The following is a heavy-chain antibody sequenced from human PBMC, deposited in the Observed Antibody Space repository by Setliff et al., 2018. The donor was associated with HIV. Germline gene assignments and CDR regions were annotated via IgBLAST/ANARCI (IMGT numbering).Heavy chain of an antibody. J-gene: IGHJ6*02. CDR1: GYSISSGYY. V-gene: IGHV4-38-2*01. D-gene: IGHD3-10*01. CDR3: ARHGTYYSGSGSYLASGGMDV. Sequence: PSETLSLTCAVSGYSISSGYYWDWIRQPPGKGLEWIGSIYHSGSTFYNPSLKSRVTISVDTSKNQFSLKLSSVTAADTAVYYCARHGTYYSGSGSYLASGGMDVWGQGTTVTVSS. CDR2: IYHSGST.